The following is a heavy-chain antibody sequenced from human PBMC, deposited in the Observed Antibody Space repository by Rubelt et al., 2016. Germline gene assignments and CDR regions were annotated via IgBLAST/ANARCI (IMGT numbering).Heavy chain of an antibody. CDR2: VYYSGTT. CDR1: GGSINSGDYQ. J-gene: IGHJ6*02. CDR3: ARDDFDPVGGYGLDV. V-gene: IGHV4-31*03. Sequence: QVQLQESGPGLVKPSQTLSLTCTVSGGSINSGDYQWSWIRQHPGKGLEWIGDVYYSGTTDYNPSLKCRVPISVDPPENQFSLKMSPVTAADTAVYYCARDDFDPVGGYGLDVWGQGTTVTVSS. D-gene: IGHD3-16*01.